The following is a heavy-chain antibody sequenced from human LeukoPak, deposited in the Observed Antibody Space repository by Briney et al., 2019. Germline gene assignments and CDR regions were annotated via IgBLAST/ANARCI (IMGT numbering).Heavy chain of an antibody. V-gene: IGHV3-66*01. Sequence: GGSLRLSCAASGFTVSSNYMSWVRQAPGKGLEWVSVIYSGGSTYYADSVKGRFTISRDNSKNTLYLQMNSLRAEDTAVYYCARVRKSGYDDHWGQGTLVTVSS. CDR2: IYSGGST. CDR3: ARVRKSGYDDH. CDR1: GFTVSSNY. D-gene: IGHD5-12*01. J-gene: IGHJ4*02.